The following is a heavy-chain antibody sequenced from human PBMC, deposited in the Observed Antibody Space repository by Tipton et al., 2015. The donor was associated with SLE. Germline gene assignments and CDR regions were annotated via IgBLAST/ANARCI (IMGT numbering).Heavy chain of an antibody. CDR2: ICCGGST. CDR1: GGSITNYY. CDR3: ARGRGGRRYWYFDL. J-gene: IGHJ2*01. V-gene: IGHV4-4*07. Sequence: TLSLTCTVSGGSITNYYWGWVRQSAGKGLEWIGGICCGGSTKYNPSLESRVSLSVAASKGHFSLILTSVTAADTAVYYCARGRGGRRYWYFDLWGRGTLVTVSS. D-gene: IGHD1-26*01.